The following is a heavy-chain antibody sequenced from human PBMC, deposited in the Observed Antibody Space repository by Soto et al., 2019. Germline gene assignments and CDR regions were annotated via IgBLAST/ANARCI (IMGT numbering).Heavy chain of an antibody. D-gene: IGHD1-26*01. CDR3: ATGEWELPHF. J-gene: IGHJ4*02. Sequence: QVQLVQSGAEVKKPGSSVKVSCKASGGSFSNDPISWVRQAPGQGLEWMGGIIPVIGKPDYAQKYQGRVTIAVDESTSTAYMELTNLVSQDTAMYYCATGEWELPHFWGQGSLLTVSS. CDR1: GGSFSNDP. CDR2: IIPVIGKP. V-gene: IGHV1-69*01.